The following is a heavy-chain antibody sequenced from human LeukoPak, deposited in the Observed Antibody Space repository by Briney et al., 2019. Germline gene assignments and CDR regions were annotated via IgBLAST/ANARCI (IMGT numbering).Heavy chain of an antibody. D-gene: IGHD3-10*01. J-gene: IGHJ5*02. V-gene: IGHV1-46*01. CDR1: GYTFTSYY. CDR2: INPSGGST. CDR3: ARDQNGSGSYYDPNWFDP. Sequence: ASVKASCKASGYTFTSYYMHWVRQAPGQGLEWMGIINPSGGSTSYAQKFQGRVTMTGDTSTSTVYMELSSLRSEDTAVYYCARDQNGSGSYYDPNWFDPWGQGTLVTVSS.